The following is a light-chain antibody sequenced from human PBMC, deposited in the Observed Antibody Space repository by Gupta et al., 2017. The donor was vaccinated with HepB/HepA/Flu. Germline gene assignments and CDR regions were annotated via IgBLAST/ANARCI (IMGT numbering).Light chain of an antibody. CDR1: QGISTF. CDR3: QNENSTPWT. V-gene: IGKV1-27*01. J-gene: IGKJ1*01. CDR2: AAS. Sequence: DIQMTQSPSSLSASVGDRVTITCRASQGISTFLAWYQQKPGKVPKLLIYAASTLQSGVPSRFSGSGSGTDFTLTISSLQPEDVATYYCQNENSTPWTFGQGTKVEIK.